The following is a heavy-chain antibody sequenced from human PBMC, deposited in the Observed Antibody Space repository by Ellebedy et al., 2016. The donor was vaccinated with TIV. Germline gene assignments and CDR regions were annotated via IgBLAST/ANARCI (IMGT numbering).Heavy chain of an antibody. CDR2: ISSSGGST. J-gene: IGHJ6*02. Sequence: PGGSLRLSCAASGFTFSSYAMSWVRQAPGKGLEWVSTISSSGGSTYYADSVKGRFTISRDNSKNTLYLQMNSLRAEDTAVYYCAKDLGSSGWFGKTSGYYGMDVWGQGTTVTVSS. CDR3: AKDLGSSGWFGKTSGYYGMDV. CDR1: GFTFSSYA. D-gene: IGHD6-19*01. V-gene: IGHV3-23*01.